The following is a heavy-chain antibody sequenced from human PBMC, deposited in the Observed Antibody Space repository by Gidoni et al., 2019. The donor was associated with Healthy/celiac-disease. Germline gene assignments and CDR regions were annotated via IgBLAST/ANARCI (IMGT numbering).Heavy chain of an antibody. V-gene: IGHV4-59*01. CDR1: GGSISSYY. Sequence: QVQLQESGPGLVKPSETLSLTCTVSGGSISSYYWSWIRQPPGKGLEWIGYIYYSGSTNYNPSLKSRVTISVDTSKNQFSLKLSSVTAADTAVYYCARSMTPSAFDIWGQGTMVTVSS. D-gene: IGHD3-22*01. J-gene: IGHJ3*02. CDR2: IYYSGST. CDR3: ARSMTPSAFDI.